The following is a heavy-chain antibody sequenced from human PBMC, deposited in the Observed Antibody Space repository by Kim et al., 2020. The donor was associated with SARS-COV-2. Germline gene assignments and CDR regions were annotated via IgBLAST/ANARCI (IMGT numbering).Heavy chain of an antibody. Sequence: GGSLRLSCAASGFTFSSYAMSWVRQAPGKGLEWVSAISGSGGSTYYADSVKGRFTISRDNSKNTLYLQMNSLRVEDTAVYYCAKGGGSGWYVEYFDYWGQGTLVTVSS. J-gene: IGHJ4*02. D-gene: IGHD6-19*01. CDR1: GFTFSSYA. V-gene: IGHV3-23*01. CDR2: ISGSGGST. CDR3: AKGGGSGWYVEYFDY.